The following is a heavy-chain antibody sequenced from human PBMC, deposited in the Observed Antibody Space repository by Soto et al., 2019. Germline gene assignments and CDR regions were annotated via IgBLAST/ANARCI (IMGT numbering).Heavy chain of an antibody. J-gene: IGHJ4*02. Sequence: GGSLRLSCAASGLTFSSYAMSWVRQAPGKGLEWVSAISGSGGSTYYADSVKGRFTISRDNSKNTLYLQMNSLRAEDTAVYYCAKDPSGSYPTPLDYWGQGTLVTVSS. CDR3: AKDPSGSYPTPLDY. CDR2: ISGSGGST. D-gene: IGHD1-26*01. V-gene: IGHV3-23*01. CDR1: GLTFSSYA.